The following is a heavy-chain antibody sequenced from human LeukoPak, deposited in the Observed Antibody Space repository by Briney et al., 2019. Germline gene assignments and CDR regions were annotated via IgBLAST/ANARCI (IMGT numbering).Heavy chain of an antibody. CDR1: GYTFSGYF. CDR3: ARVYCGGDCYVDDAFGI. V-gene: IGHV1-2*05. D-gene: IGHD2-21*01. J-gene: IGHJ3*02. CDR2: IHPYRGGT. Sequence: ASVKVSCKASGYTFSGYFMHWVRQAPGQGLEWMGRIHPYRGGTNYAQKFQGRVTMTGDTSISTAYMELSRLTPDDTGVYYCARVYCGGDCYVDDAFGIWGQGTMVTVSS.